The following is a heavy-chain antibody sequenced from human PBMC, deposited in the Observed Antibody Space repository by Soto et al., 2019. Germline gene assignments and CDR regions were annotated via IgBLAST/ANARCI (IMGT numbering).Heavy chain of an antibody. CDR1: GFTFRDYY. CDR3: ARAYSDAFDI. Sequence: QVQLVESGGGLVKPGGSLRLSCAASGFTFRDYYMTWIRQAPGKGLEWVSYISSSGTGIYYADSVKGRFTISRDNAKNSLYLQINSLRADDTAVYYCARAYSDAFDIWGQGTMDTVSS. D-gene: IGHD2-15*01. CDR2: ISSSGTGI. J-gene: IGHJ3*02. V-gene: IGHV3-11*01.